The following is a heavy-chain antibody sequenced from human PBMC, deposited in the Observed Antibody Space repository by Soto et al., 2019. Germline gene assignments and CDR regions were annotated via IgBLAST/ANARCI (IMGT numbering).Heavy chain of an antibody. CDR2: INSDGITT. CDR3: ARDAYYDMGV. Sequence: EVQLVESGGGLVQPGGSLRLSCAASGFTFSTSWMHWVRQAPGKGLVWVSRINSDGITTNYADSVKGRFTISRDNAKNTLYLQMNSLRAEDTAVYYCARDAYYDMGVWGQGTTVTVSS. V-gene: IGHV3-74*01. CDR1: GFTFSTSW. J-gene: IGHJ6*02.